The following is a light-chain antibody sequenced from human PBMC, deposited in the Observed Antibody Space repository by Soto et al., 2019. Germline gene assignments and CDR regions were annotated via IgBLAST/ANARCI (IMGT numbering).Light chain of an antibody. CDR3: QQYDNLPPFT. CDR1: QDISNY. J-gene: IGKJ3*01. CDR2: DAS. V-gene: IGKV1-33*01. Sequence: DIQMPQSPSSLSASVGDRVTITCQASQDISNYLNWYQQKPGKAPKLLIYDASNLETGVPSRFSGSGSGTDFTFTIISLQPEDVATYYCQQYDNLPPFTFGPGTKVDIK.